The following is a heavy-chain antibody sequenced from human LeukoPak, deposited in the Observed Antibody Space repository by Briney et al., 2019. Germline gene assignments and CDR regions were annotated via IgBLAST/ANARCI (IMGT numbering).Heavy chain of an antibody. CDR1: GFPFSSYS. J-gene: IGHJ4*02. D-gene: IGHD3-22*01. CDR3: AKEEVISGNHGVYFDY. V-gene: IGHV3-21*01. CDR2: ISSSSSYI. Sequence: HGGSLRLSCAASGFPFSSYSMNWVRQAPGKGLEWVSSISSSSSYIYYADSVKGRFTISRDNVKISLYLQMNSLRAEDTAVYYCAKEEVISGNHGVYFDYWGQGTLVTVSS.